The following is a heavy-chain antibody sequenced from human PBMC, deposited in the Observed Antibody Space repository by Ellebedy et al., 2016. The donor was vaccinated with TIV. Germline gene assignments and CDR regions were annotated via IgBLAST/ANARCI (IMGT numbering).Heavy chain of an antibody. V-gene: IGHV1-69*13. CDR3: ASVVVVAATSFSYYYYGMDV. Sequence: SVKVSXXASGGTFSSYAISWVRQAPGQGLEWMGGIIPIFGTANYAQKFQGRVTITADESTSTAYMELSSLRSEDTAVYYCASVVVVAATSFSYYYYGMDVWGQGTTVTVCS. J-gene: IGHJ6*02. CDR1: GGTFSSYA. CDR2: IIPIFGTA. D-gene: IGHD2-15*01.